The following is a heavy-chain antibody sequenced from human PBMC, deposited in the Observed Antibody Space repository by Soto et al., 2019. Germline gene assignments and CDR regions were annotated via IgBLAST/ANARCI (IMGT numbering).Heavy chain of an antibody. CDR2: VSVSGSNT. CDR1: VFTFSRSP. Sequence: GGSLRLSCAASVFTFSRSPMSWVRQAPGKWLEWFSSVSVSGSNTXXIDSVKGRXTMSRYNSKYTXYLQMXSLRAGDSAVYYCAKILAEAGTDWWSQGALVTVSS. D-gene: IGHD6-13*01. V-gene: IGHV3-23*01. J-gene: IGHJ4*02. CDR3: AKILAEAGTDW.